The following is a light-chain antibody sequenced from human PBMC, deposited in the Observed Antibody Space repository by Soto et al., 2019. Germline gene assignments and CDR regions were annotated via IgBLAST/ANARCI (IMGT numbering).Light chain of an antibody. CDR2: GAS. V-gene: IGKV3-20*01. CDR1: QSVTSTY. J-gene: IGKJ1*01. CDR3: LQCGTSPWT. Sequence: EIVLTQSPGTLSLSPGERATLSYRASQSVTSTYLVWFQHKPGQAPRLLIYGASSRATGIPDRFSGSGSGTDFTLTISRLEPEDFAVYYCLQCGTSPWTFGQGTKVEIK.